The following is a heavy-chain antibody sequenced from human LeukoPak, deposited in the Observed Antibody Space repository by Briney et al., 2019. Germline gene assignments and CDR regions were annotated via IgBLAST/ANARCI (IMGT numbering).Heavy chain of an antibody. J-gene: IGHJ5*02. V-gene: IGHV3-74*01. Sequence: GGSLRLSCAASGSTFSSYWMHWVRQAPGKGLVWVSRINSDGSSTSYADPVKGRFTISRDNAKNTLYLQMNSLRAEDTAVYYCAREGRYYDILTGYTHNWFDPWGQGTLVTVSS. CDR1: GSTFSSYW. CDR2: INSDGSST. D-gene: IGHD3-9*01. CDR3: AREGRYYDILTGYTHNWFDP.